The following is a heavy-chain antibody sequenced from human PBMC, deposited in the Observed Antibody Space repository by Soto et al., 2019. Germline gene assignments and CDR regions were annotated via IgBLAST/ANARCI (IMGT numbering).Heavy chain of an antibody. D-gene: IGHD3-10*01. CDR2: ISHDGRNK. Sequence: QVQLVESGGGVVQPGRSLILSCAASGFTFSSDDMYWVRQAPGKGLEWVAVISHDGRNKDYADSVKGRFTISRDNSKNTLYLQMNSLRAEDTAVYYCAKAVTMVRGIIDYWGQGTLVTVSS. CDR3: AKAVTMVRGIIDY. V-gene: IGHV3-30*18. J-gene: IGHJ4*02. CDR1: GFTFSSDD.